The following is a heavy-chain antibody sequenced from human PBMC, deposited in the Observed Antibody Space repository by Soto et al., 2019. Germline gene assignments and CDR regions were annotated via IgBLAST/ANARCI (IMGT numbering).Heavy chain of an antibody. D-gene: IGHD6-13*01. Sequence: EVQLVESGVGLVQPGGSLRLSCAASGFTFSSYWMYWVRQAPGKGLEWVSHMNNDGSYTIYAESVKGRFTFSRDNAKNTLYLQMNSLRAEDTAVYYCVRGGYMHACDIWGQGTRVTVSS. CDR1: GFTFSSYW. J-gene: IGHJ3*02. V-gene: IGHV3-74*01. CDR3: VRGGYMHACDI. CDR2: MNNDGSYT.